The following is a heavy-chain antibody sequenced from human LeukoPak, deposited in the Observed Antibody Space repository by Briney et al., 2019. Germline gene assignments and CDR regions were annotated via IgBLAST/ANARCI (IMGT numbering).Heavy chain of an antibody. D-gene: IGHD6-13*01. Sequence: SVKVSCKASGGTFSSYAISWVRQAPGQGLEWMGGIIPIFGTANYAQKFQGRVTITADKSTSAAYMELSSLRSEDTAVYYCASLEPTPGIALDYWGQGTLVTVSS. CDR3: ASLEPTPGIALDY. V-gene: IGHV1-69*06. J-gene: IGHJ4*02. CDR1: GGTFSSYA. CDR2: IIPIFGTA.